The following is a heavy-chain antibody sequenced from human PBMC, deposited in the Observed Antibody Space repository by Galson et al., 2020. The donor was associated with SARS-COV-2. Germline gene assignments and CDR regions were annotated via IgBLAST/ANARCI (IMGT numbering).Heavy chain of an antibody. CDR1: GGSISSYY. J-gene: IGHJ6*03. V-gene: IGHV4-4*07. CDR2: IYTSGSN. CDR3: ARDQWELGYYYYYMDV. Sequence: SETLSLTCTVSGGSISSYYWSWIRQPAGKGLEWIGRIYTSGSNNYNPSLKSRVTMSVDTSKNQFSLKLSSVTAADTAVYYCARDQWELGYYYYYMDVWGKGTTVTISS. D-gene: IGHD1-26*01.